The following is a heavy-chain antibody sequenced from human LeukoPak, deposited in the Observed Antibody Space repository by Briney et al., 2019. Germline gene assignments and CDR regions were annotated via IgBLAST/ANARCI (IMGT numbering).Heavy chain of an antibody. Sequence: ASVKVSCKASGYTFTGYYIHWVRQAPGQGLEWMGWINPNSGGTNYAQRFQGRVTVTRDTSISTAYMELSRLRSDDTAFYDSTVNWFDPWGQGTLVTVSS. V-gene: IGHV1-2*02. CDR3: TVNWFDP. CDR1: GYTFTGYY. D-gene: IGHD2/OR15-2a*01. CDR2: INPNSGGT. J-gene: IGHJ5*02.